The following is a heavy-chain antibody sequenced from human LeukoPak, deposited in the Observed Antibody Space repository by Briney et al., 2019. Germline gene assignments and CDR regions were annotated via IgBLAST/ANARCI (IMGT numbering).Heavy chain of an antibody. CDR1: GYTFTGYY. D-gene: IGHD3-9*01. J-gene: IGHJ5*02. V-gene: IGHV1-2*02. CDR3: ARESSHYDISTGYWNWFDP. Sequence: ASVKVSCKASGYTFTGYYMHWVRQAPGQGLEWMGWINPNSGGTNYAQKFQGRVTMTRDTSISTAYMELSRLRSDDTAVYYCARESSHYDISTGYWNWFDPWGQGTLVTVSS. CDR2: INPNSGGT.